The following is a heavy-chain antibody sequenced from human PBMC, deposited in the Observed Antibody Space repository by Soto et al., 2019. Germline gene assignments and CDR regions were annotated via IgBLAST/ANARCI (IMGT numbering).Heavy chain of an antibody. V-gene: IGHV1-2*02. CDR3: ASEDCRNTNCLKGFDY. CDR2: INPKSGGP. Sequence: ASVKVSCKASGYTFTDYYMHWVRQAPGQGFEWVGGINPKSGGPKYVPKFQGRVTVTRDTSTSTAYMELNRLTSDDTAVYYCASEDCRNTNCLKGFDYWGQGTLVTVSS. CDR1: GYTFTDYY. J-gene: IGHJ4*02. D-gene: IGHD2-15*01.